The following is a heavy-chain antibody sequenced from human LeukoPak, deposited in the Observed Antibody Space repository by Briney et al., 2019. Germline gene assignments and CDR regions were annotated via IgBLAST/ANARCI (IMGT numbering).Heavy chain of an antibody. D-gene: IGHD6-13*01. Sequence: PSETLSLTCTVSGGAISSYYWSWIRQPAGEGLEWIGRIYSSGSTNYNTSLKSRVTMSVDTSKNQFSLKLSSVTAADTAVYYCARDNEAAARAYDYWGQGTLVTVSS. J-gene: IGHJ4*02. CDR1: GGAISSYY. CDR2: IYSSGST. CDR3: ARDNEAAARAYDY. V-gene: IGHV4-4*07.